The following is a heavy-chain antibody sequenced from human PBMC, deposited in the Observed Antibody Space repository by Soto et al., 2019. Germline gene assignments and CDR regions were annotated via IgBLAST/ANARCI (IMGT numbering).Heavy chain of an antibody. J-gene: IGHJ6*02. V-gene: IGHV3-21*01. Sequence: EVQLVESGGGLVKPGGSLRLSCAASGFTFSSYSMNWVRQAPGKGLEWVSSISSSSSYIYYADSVKGRFTISRDNAKNALYLQINSLRAEDTAVYYCARDPTPPFVGMDVWGQGTTVTVSS. CDR3: ARDPTPPFVGMDV. D-gene: IGHD3-3*01. CDR1: GFTFSSYS. CDR2: ISSSSSYI.